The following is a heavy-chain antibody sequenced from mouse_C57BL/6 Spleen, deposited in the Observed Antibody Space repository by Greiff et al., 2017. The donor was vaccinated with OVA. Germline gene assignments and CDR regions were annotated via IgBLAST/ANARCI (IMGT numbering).Heavy chain of an antibody. D-gene: IGHD1-1*01. Sequence: VQRVESGAELVRPGASVTLSCKASGYTFTDYEMHWVKQTPVHGLEWIGAIDPETGGTAYNQKFKGKAILTADKSSSTAYMELRSLTSEDSAVYYCTRSVITRFDYWGQGTTLTVSS. CDR1: GYTFTDYE. V-gene: IGHV1-15*01. J-gene: IGHJ2*01. CDR2: IDPETGGT. CDR3: TRSVITRFDY.